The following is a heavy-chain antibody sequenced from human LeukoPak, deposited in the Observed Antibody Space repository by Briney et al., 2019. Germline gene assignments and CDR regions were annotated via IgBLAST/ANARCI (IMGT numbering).Heavy chain of an antibody. J-gene: IGHJ6*04. CDR1: GFSVSSNY. CDR3: AELGITMIGGV. CDR2: IYSGSST. V-gene: IGHV3-53*01. D-gene: IGHD3-10*02. Sequence: GGSLRLSCAASGFSVSSNYMSWVRQAPGKGLEWVSVIYSGSSTYYADSVKGRFTISRDNPKNTLYLQMNSLRAEDTAVYYCAELGITMIGGVWGKGTTVTISS.